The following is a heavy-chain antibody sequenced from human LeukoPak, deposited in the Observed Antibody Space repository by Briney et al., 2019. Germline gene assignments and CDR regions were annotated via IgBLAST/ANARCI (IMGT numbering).Heavy chain of an antibody. CDR3: ARDQGLVAGTPPNY. Sequence: GGSLRLSCAASGFIFSDYYMNWIRQAPGKGLEWVSYISSGSTIYYADSVKGRFTISRDNAKNSLYLQMNSLRAEDTAVYYCARDQGLVAGTPPNYWGQGTLVTVSS. CDR1: GFIFSDYY. J-gene: IGHJ4*02. V-gene: IGHV3-11*01. D-gene: IGHD6-19*01. CDR2: ISSGSTI.